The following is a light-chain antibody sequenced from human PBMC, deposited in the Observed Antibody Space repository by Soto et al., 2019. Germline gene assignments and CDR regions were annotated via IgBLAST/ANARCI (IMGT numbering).Light chain of an antibody. J-gene: IGKJ1*01. V-gene: IGKV3-20*01. CDR2: GAT. Sequence: EIVLTQSPGTLSFSPGKTATLSCRASQRVRSRSISWYQQKPSHAPRLHSSGATSRAADIPNRFSGRGSGADFTLAISRLEPEAFAVYSCQYYRSSPPSKFGKVTKVDIK. CDR1: QRVRSRS. CDR3: QYYRSSPPSK.